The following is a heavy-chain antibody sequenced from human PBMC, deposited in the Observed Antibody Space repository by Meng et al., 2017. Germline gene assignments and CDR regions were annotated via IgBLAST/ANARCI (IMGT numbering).Heavy chain of an antibody. CDR3: TWDDKAVSDY. CDR1: GFYFSNAW. V-gene: IGHV3-15*01. Sequence: VNLGESWGDLVKPGGSLRLSCAASGFYFSNAWMSWVRQAPGKGLEWVGRIKSNTDGGTAEYAAPVTGRFTISRDDSKSTLYLQMSGLRIDDTGVYYCTWDDKAVSDYWGQGTLVTVSS. D-gene: IGHD3-9*01. CDR2: IKSNTDGGTA. J-gene: IGHJ4*02.